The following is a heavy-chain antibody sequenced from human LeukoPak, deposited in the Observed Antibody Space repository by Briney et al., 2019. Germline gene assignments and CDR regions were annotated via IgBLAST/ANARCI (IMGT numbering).Heavy chain of an antibody. Sequence: PGGSLRLSCAASGFTFSSFSMNWVRQAPGKGLEWFSYISNSGSDISYADSVKGRFTISRANAKNSLYLQMNSLRDEDTAVYYCARLTYGYWGQGTLVCVSS. J-gene: IGHJ4*02. CDR3: ARLTYGY. D-gene: IGHD4-17*01. CDR1: GFTFSSFS. CDR2: ISNSGSDI. V-gene: IGHV3-48*02.